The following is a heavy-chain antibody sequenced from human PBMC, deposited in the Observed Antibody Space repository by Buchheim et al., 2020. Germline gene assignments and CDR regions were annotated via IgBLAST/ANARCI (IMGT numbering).Heavy chain of an antibody. CDR3: ARNNWNDY. J-gene: IGHJ4*02. CDR2: ISYDGSNT. D-gene: IGHD1-20*01. CDR1: GFNFSNYA. V-gene: IGHV3-30*04. Sequence: QVQLVDSGGGVVQPGRSLRLSCAASGFNFSNYAMNWVRQAPGKGLAWVAIISYDGSNTYYADSLKARFYISREHSKNTLYLQMNSLRTEDTAVYYCARNNWNDYWGQGTL.